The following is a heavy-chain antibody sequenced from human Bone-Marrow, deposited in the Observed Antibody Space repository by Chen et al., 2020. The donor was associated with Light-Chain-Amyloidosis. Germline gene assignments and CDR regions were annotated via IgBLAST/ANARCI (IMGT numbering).Heavy chain of an antibody. CDR2: IFRGDIT. D-gene: IGHD2-21*01. Sequence: QLQLQESGPGLVEPSQTLSLTCTGSGASIISSEYYWGWMRQAPGKGLEWIGSIFRGDITYYTSSLKSRVTLSVDTSNNRISLRLRSVTAGDTAIYYCARGPSEVEWGVVKSAFAFDFWGQGTMVTVSS. CDR1: GASIISSEYY. V-gene: IGHV4-39*07. CDR3: ARGPSEVEWGVVKSAFAFDF. J-gene: IGHJ3*01.